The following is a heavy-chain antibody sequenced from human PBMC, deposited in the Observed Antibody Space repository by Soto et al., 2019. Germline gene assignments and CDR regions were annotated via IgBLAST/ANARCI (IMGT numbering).Heavy chain of an antibody. V-gene: IGHV1-58*01. CDR3: AAVLYERGECCHFEY. D-gene: IGHD2-21*01. J-gene: IGHJ4*02. CDR1: GFTFSNSA. CDR2: IMIGGGHT. Sequence: QVVQSGPEVKNPGTSVRVSCQTSGFTFSNSAVQWVRQARGQPLEWIGWIMIGGGHTKFAQKIQDRLTITSIFSTSAAFMELRSLSPEDTAVYYCAAVLYERGECCHFEYWGQGTLVTVSS.